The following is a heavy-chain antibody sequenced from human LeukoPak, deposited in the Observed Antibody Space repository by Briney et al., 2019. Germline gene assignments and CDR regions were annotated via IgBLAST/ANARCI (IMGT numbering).Heavy chain of an antibody. CDR1: GNTFTSYD. V-gene: IGHV1-8*01. D-gene: IGHD1-26*01. CDR2: MNPNSGNT. CDR3: ARAAGSYYVEDYYYGMDV. Sequence: ASVKVSCKASGNTFTSYDINWVRQATGQGLEWMGWMNPNSGNTGYAQKFQGRVTMTRNTSISTAYMELSSLRSEDTAVYYCARAAGSYYVEDYYYGMDVWGQGTTVTVSS. J-gene: IGHJ6*02.